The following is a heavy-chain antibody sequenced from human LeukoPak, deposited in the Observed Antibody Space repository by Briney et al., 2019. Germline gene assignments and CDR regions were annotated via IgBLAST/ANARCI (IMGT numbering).Heavy chain of an antibody. D-gene: IGHD6-19*01. CDR2: IYGGGST. CDR1: GFTFNSYA. CDR3: ARLGSGWSVDY. J-gene: IGHJ4*02. V-gene: IGHV3-66*04. Sequence: GGSLRLSRAASGFTFNSYAMSWVRQAPGKGLEWVSVIYGGGSTYYTDSVKGRFTISRDNSKNTLYLQMNSLRAEDTAVYYCARLGSGWSVDYWGQGTLVTVSS.